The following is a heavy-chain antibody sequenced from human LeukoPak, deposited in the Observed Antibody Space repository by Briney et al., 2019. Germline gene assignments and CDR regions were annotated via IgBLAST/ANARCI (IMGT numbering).Heavy chain of an antibody. Sequence: PGGSLRLSCAASRFPFSSYWMHWVRHAPGKGLVWVSRINGDGSITTYADSVKGRFTISRDNAKNMLYLQMNSLRAEDTAVYYCAKGTESITIFGVVTGIDYWGQGTLVTVSS. J-gene: IGHJ4*02. CDR1: RFPFSSYW. V-gene: IGHV3-74*01. CDR2: INGDGSIT. CDR3: AKGTESITIFGVVTGIDY. D-gene: IGHD3-3*01.